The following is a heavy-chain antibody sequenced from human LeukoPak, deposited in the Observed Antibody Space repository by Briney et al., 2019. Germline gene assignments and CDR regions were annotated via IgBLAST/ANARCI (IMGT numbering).Heavy chain of an antibody. CDR1: GLTSSGSA. Sequence: PGGSLSLSCAASGLTSSGSAMHWVRQPYGKGLEWVSSISGSNSYIFYADSMEGRFTISRDNAKNSLYLQINSLRAEDTAVYYCARVATAMDHFDYWGQGTLVTVSS. V-gene: IGHV3-21*01. J-gene: IGHJ4*02. CDR2: ISGSNSYI. CDR3: ARVATAMDHFDY. D-gene: IGHD5-18*01.